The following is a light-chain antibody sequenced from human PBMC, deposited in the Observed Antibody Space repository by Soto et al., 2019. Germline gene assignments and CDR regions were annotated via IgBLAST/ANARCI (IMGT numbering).Light chain of an antibody. CDR1: QSVSSY. CDR3: QQRSSWLT. V-gene: IGKV3-11*01. CDR2: DAS. J-gene: IGKJ4*01. Sequence: PGERATLSCRASQSVSSYLAWYQQKPGQAPRLLIYDASNRATGIPARFSGSGSGTDFTLTISSLEPEDFAVYYCQQRSSWLTFGGGTKVEIK.